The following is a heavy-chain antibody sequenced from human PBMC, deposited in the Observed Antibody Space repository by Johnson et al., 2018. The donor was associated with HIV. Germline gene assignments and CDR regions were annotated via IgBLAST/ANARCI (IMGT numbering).Heavy chain of an antibody. V-gene: IGHV3-30*02. CDR3: AKDRGQFGDGVPDAFDI. CDR1: GFTFSSYG. Sequence: VQLVESGGGLVKPGGSLRLSCAASGFTFSSYGMHWVRQAPGKGLEWVAFIRYDGSNKYYVDSVKGRFIISRDNSKNTLYLQMKSLRAEDTAVYYCAKDRGQFGDGVPDAFDIWGQGTMVTVSS. J-gene: IGHJ3*02. CDR2: IRYDGSNK. D-gene: IGHD3-10*01.